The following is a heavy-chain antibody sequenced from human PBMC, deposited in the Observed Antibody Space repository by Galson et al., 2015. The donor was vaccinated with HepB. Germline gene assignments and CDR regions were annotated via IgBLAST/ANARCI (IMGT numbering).Heavy chain of an antibody. CDR1: GYTLTELS. J-gene: IGHJ4*02. CDR3: ATLRSAGYYGSGSSFDY. CDR2: FDPEDGET. V-gene: IGHV1-24*01. D-gene: IGHD3-10*01. Sequence: SVKVSCKVSGYTLTELSMHWVRQAPRKGLEWMGGFDPEDGETIYAQKFQGRVTMTEDTSTDTAYMELSSLRSEDTAVYYCATLRSAGYYGSGSSFDYWGQGTLVTVSS.